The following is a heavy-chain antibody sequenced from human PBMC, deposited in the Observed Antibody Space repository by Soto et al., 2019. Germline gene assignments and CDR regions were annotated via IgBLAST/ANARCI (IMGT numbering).Heavy chain of an antibody. CDR3: ARRVHLDFDY. J-gene: IGHJ4*02. Sequence: QLHLQESGPGLVKPSETLSLTCIVSGDSIRSSSFYWGWIRQPPGKGLEWIGSMYFGGNTYYNPSLKSRVTISVDASKNQFSLNLRFVTAADTAVYYCARRVHLDFDYWGQGSLVTVSS. V-gene: IGHV4-39*01. CDR2: MYFGGNT. CDR1: GDSIRSSSFY.